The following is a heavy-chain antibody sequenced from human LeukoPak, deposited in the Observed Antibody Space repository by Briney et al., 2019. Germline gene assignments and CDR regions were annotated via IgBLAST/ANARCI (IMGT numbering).Heavy chain of an antibody. D-gene: IGHD2-21*01. V-gene: IGHV3-30*02. J-gene: IGHJ4*02. Sequence: PGGSLRLSCAASGFTFSNYGMHWVRQAPGKGLEWVAFIYYHGNNKDYADFVKGRFTISRDNSKNTLFLQMNSLRAEDTAVYYCAKSQYCGGDCYSNYFDYWGQGTLVTVSS. CDR2: IYYHGNNK. CDR3: AKSQYCGGDCYSNYFDY. CDR1: GFTFSNYG.